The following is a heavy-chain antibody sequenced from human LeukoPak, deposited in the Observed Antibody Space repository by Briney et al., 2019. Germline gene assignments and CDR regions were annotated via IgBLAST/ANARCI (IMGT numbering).Heavy chain of an antibody. V-gene: IGHV3-30*03. Sequence: GGSLRLSCTASGFTFSSYGMHWVRQAPGKGLEWVAVISYDGSNKYYADSVKGRFAISRDNSKNTLYLQMNSLRAEDTAVYYCARRANTKLVLFYYYYMDVWGKGTTVTVSS. J-gene: IGHJ6*03. CDR2: ISYDGSNK. CDR3: ARRANTKLVLFYYYYMDV. D-gene: IGHD1-7*01. CDR1: GFTFSSYG.